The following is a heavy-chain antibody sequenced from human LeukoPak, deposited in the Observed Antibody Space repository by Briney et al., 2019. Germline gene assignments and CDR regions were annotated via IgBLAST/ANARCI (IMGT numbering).Heavy chain of an antibody. J-gene: IGHJ4*02. CDR2: INPSGGST. Sequence: ASVKVSCKAPGYTFTSYSMHWVRQAPGQGLEWMGVINPSGGSTTYAQKFQGRVTMTRDMSTSTVYMELSSLKSEDTAIYFCARDRVGSRFTKFDFWGQGTLVTVSS. V-gene: IGHV1-46*01. CDR1: GYTFTSYS. CDR3: ARDRVGSRFTKFDF. D-gene: IGHD3-10*01.